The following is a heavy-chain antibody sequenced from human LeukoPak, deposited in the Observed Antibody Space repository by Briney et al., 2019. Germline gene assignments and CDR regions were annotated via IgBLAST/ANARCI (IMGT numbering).Heavy chain of an antibody. D-gene: IGHD1-14*01. CDR1: GDSVSTNSAT. Sequence: SQTLSLTCAISGDSVSTNSATWTWLRQSPSRGLEWLGRTYYRSKWYNDYAVSMKSRITINPDTSKNQFSLQLNSVTPEDTAVYYCARGYDEPNFDYWGQGTLVTVSS. V-gene: IGHV6-1*01. J-gene: IGHJ4*02. CDR2: TYYRSKWYN. CDR3: ARGYDEPNFDY.